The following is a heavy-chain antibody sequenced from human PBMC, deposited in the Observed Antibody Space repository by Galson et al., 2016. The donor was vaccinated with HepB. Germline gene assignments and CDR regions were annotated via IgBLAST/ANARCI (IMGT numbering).Heavy chain of an antibody. V-gene: IGHV3-30*18. CDR1: GFMFHNYG. CDR3: TKQVAEGGLGDT. CDR2: LSYNGINH. Sequence: SLRLSCAASGFMFHNYGMHWVRQAPGKGLEWVAGLSYNGINHHYSDSVMGPFTVSRDNSKSTLYLQMDSLRPEDTAVYYCTKQVAEGGLGDTWGQGTLVTVSS. J-gene: IGHJ5*02. D-gene: IGHD5-12*01.